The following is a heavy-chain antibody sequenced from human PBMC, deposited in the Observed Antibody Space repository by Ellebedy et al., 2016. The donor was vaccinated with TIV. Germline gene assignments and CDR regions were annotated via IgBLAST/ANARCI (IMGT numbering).Heavy chain of an antibody. D-gene: IGHD3-9*01. J-gene: IGHJ6*02. V-gene: IGHV5-51*01. CDR1: GYSFTSYW. CDR2: IYPGDSDT. Sequence: GESLKISXKGSGYSFTSYWIGWVRQMPGKGLEWMGIIYPGDSDTRYSPSFQGHVTISADKSISTAYLQWSSLKASDTAMYYCARQGYDILTGDYYYGMDVWGQGTTVTVSS. CDR3: ARQGYDILTGDYYYGMDV.